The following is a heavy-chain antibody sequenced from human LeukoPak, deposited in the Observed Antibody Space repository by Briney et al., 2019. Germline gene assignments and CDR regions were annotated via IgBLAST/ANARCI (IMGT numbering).Heavy chain of an antibody. CDR2: IRANADST. CDR3: ARVIGSYGDSAY. Sequence: GGSLRLSCAASGFTFSSSAMSWVRQSPGKGLEWVSAIRANADSTYYADSVKGRFTISRDNAKNSLYLQMNSLRAEDTAVYYCARVIGSYGDSAYWGQGTLVTVSS. J-gene: IGHJ4*02. V-gene: IGHV3-23*01. D-gene: IGHD3-16*01. CDR1: GFTFSSSA.